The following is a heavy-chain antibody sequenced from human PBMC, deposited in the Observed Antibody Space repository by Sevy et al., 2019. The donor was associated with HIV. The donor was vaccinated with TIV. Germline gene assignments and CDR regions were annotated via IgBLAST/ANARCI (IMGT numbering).Heavy chain of an antibody. V-gene: IGHV3-48*01. Sequence: GGSLRLSCAASGFTFSSYSMNWVRQAPGKGLEWVSYISSISSTIYYAESVKGRLTISRDNAKKSLYLQMNRLRAEDTAVYYCAREEKLLRMYYFDYWGQGTLVTVSS. CDR3: AREEKLLRMYYFDY. J-gene: IGHJ4*02. D-gene: IGHD3-10*01. CDR1: GFTFSSYS. CDR2: ISSISSTI.